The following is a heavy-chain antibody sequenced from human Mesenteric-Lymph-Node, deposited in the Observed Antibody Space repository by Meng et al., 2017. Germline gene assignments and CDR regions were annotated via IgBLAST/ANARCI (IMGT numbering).Heavy chain of an antibody. CDR3: AKGTMSTGLFDY. V-gene: IGHV3-23*01. D-gene: IGHD4-17*01. Sequence: GESLKISCAASGFTFSSYVMSWVRQAPGKGLEWVSAISANGDSTFYADSVKGRFTISRDNSKNTLNVQMNSLRAEDTAVYYCAKGTMSTGLFDYWGQGTLVTVSS. CDR2: ISANGDST. CDR1: GFTFSSYV. J-gene: IGHJ4*02.